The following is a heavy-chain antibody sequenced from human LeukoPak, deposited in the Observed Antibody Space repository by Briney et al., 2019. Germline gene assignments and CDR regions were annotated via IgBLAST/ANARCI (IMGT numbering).Heavy chain of an antibody. D-gene: IGHD1-14*01. CDR1: GGTFSSYA. CDR2: IIPIFGTA. Sequence: SVKVSCKASGGTFSSYAISWVRQAPGQGLEWMGGIIPIFGTANYAQKFQGRVTITTDESTSTAYMELSGLRSEDTAVYYCARGEGDRGSPRTPFDSWGQGPLVTASS. CDR3: ARGEGDRGSPRTPFDS. V-gene: IGHV1-69*05. J-gene: IGHJ4*02.